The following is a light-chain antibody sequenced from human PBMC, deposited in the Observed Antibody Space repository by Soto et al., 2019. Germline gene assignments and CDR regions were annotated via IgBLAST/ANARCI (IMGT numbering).Light chain of an antibody. Sequence: DIQMTQSPSTLAASVGDRVTITCRASQNINNWLSWYQQKPGKAPNLLIYSASTLQTGVPSRFSGSGSGTEFTLVISSLEPEDFATYYCQQYKSFYTFGQGTKLEIK. V-gene: IGKV1-5*03. J-gene: IGKJ2*01. CDR1: QNINNW. CDR2: SAS. CDR3: QQYKSFYT.